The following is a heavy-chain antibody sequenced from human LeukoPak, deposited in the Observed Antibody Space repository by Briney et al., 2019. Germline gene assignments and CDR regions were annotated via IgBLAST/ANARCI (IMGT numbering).Heavy chain of an antibody. V-gene: IGHV5-51*01. CDR1: GYSFTSYW. J-gene: IGHJ3*02. Sequence: GESLKISCKGSGYSFTSYWIGWVRQMPGKGLEWMGIIYPGDSDTRYSPSFQGQVTISADKSLGTAYLQWSSLKASDTAMYYCARLTGGILTGYPDAFDIWGQGTMVTVSS. D-gene: IGHD3-9*01. CDR3: ARLTGGILTGYPDAFDI. CDR2: IYPGDSDT.